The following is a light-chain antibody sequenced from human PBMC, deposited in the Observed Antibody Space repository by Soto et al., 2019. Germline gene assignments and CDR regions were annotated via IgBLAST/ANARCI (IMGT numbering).Light chain of an antibody. CDR1: QSFRGL. V-gene: IGKV3-11*01. CDR2: DAY. Sequence: EIVLTQSPATLSLSPGERATLSCRASQSFRGLLAWYQQKPGQAPRLLIYDAYNRATGIPPRFSGSGSGTDFTLTTSSPEPEDSAVSYCQQRHMWPITFGQVTRRVIK. J-gene: IGKJ5*01. CDR3: QQRHMWPIT.